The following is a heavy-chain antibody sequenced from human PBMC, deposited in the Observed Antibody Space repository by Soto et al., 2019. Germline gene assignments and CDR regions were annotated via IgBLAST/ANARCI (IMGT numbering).Heavy chain of an antibody. CDR3: ASRRITGTTQTPFDY. CDR2: INAGNGNT. J-gene: IGHJ4*02. V-gene: IGHV1-3*01. CDR1: GYTFTSYA. D-gene: IGHD1-7*01. Sequence: ASVKVSCKASGYTFTSYAMHWVRQAPGQRLEWMGWINAGNGNTKYSQKFQGRVTITRDTSAGTAYMELSSLRSEDTAVYYCASRRITGTTQTPFDYWGQGTLVTVSS.